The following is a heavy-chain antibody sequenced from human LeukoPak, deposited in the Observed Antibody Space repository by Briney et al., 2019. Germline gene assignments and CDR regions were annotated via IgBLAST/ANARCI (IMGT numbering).Heavy chain of an antibody. V-gene: IGHV3-53*01. CDR1: GFTFSGYS. CDR3: ARDADFSGSYIDAFDI. D-gene: IGHD1-26*01. J-gene: IGHJ3*02. Sequence: GGSLRLSCAASGFTFSGYSMNWVRQAPGMGLEWVSFISSDGRTSYADSVKGRFTISRDISKNTLYLQMDSLRAEDTAVYYCARDADFSGSYIDAFDIWGQGTMATVSS. CDR2: ISSDGRT.